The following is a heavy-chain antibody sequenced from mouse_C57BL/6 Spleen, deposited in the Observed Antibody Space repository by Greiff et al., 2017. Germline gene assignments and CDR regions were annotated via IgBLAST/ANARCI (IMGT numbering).Heavy chain of an antibody. J-gene: IGHJ4*01. CDR2: IYPGSGST. CDR1: GYTFTSYW. D-gene: IGHD2-3*01. CDR3: ARDGYYSYYYAMDD. Sequence: QVQLQQPGAELVKPGASVKMSCKASGYTFTSYWIPWVKQRPGQGLEWIGDIYPGSGSTNYNEKFKSKATLTVDTSSSTAYMQLSSLTSEDSAVYYCARDGYYSYYYAMDDWGQGTSVTVSS. V-gene: IGHV1-55*01.